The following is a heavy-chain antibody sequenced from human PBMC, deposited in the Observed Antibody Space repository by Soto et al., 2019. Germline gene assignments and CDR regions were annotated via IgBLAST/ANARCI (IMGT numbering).Heavy chain of an antibody. D-gene: IGHD3-16*02. CDR1: GFPFLTAW. CDR3: TTRLWGTYPT. V-gene: IGHV3-15*07. CDR2: IKSKTDGGTT. J-gene: IGHJ5*02. Sequence: GGSLRLSCAASGFPFLTAWMKWVRQAPGKGLEWVGRIKSKTDGGTTDYAAPVKDRFSISRDDSQNMVYLQMNSLKTEDTAVYFCTTRLWGTYPTWGQGTLVTVSS.